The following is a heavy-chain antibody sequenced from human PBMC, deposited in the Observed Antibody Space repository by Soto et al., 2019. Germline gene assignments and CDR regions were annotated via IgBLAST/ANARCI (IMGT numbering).Heavy chain of an antibody. CDR2: ISYDGNNK. CDR3: ARTLYFDSSGETDY. D-gene: IGHD3-22*01. J-gene: IGHJ4*02. V-gene: IGHV3-30-3*01. Sequence: QVQLVDSGGGVVQPGRSLRLSCAASGFTFSSYAMHWVRQAPSKGLEWVAVISYDGNNKYYADSVKGRFTISRDNSKNTLYLQMNSLRAEDTAVYYCARTLYFDSSGETDYWGQGTLVTVSS. CDR1: GFTFSSYA.